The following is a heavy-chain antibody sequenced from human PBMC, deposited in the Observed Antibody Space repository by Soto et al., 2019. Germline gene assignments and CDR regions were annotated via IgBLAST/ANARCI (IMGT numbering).Heavy chain of an antibody. V-gene: IGHV3-23*01. CDR2: ISGSGGST. CDR3: ASSGAWFGGGYFDH. J-gene: IGHJ4*02. Sequence: GGSLRLSCAASGFTFSSYAMSWVRQAPGKGLEWVSAISGSGGSTYYADSVKGRFTISRDNSKNTLYLQMNSLRAEDTAVYYCASSGAWFGGGYFDHWGQGTLVTVSS. D-gene: IGHD3-10*01. CDR1: GFTFSSYA.